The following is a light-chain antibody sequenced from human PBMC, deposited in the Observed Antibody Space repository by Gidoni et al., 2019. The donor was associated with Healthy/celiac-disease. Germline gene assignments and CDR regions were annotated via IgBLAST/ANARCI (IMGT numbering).Light chain of an antibody. CDR2: GAS. Sequence: EIVLTQSPGTLSLSPGERATLSCRASQSVSSSYLAWYQQKPGQAPRLLIYGASSRATGIPDRFRGSVSGTDFTLTISRLEPEDFAVYYCHQYGSAPLFGGXTKVEIK. CDR3: HQYGSAPL. J-gene: IGKJ4*01. CDR1: QSVSSSY. V-gene: IGKV3-20*01.